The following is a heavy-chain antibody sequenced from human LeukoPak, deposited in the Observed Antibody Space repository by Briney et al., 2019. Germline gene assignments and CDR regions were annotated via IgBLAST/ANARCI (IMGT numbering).Heavy chain of an antibody. CDR1: GGSISTYF. V-gene: IGHV4-59*08. Sequence: KSSETLSLTCTVSGGSISTYFWSWIRQPPGKGLEWIGHIYFSGSTNYNPPLESRVTISADTSKNQFSLTLSSVTAADTAVYYCARHKSSGSYPLDYRGQGILVTVSS. J-gene: IGHJ4*02. CDR2: IYFSGST. CDR3: ARHKSSGSYPLDY. D-gene: IGHD3-22*01.